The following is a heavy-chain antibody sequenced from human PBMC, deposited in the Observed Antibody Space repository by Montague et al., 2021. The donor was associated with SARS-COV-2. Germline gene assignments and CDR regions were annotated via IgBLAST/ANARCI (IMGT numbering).Heavy chain of an antibody. CDR3: AGVRRPSYCSSTSCRAGRYFDY. D-gene: IGHD2-2*01. Sequence: SETLSLTCAVYGGSFSGYYWSWIRQPPGKGLEWIGEINHSGSTNYNPSLKSRVTISVDTSKNQFSLKLSSVTAAATAVYYCAGVRRPSYCSSTSCRAGRYFDYWGQGTLVTVSS. CDR2: INHSGST. J-gene: IGHJ4*02. CDR1: GGSFSGYY. V-gene: IGHV4-34*01.